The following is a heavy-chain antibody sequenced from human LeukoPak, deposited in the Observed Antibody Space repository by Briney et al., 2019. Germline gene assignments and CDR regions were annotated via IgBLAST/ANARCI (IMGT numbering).Heavy chain of an antibody. CDR1: GFPFSSYA. Sequence: GRSLRLSCAASGFPFSSYAMSWVRQAPGKGLEWVSVISTNGGSTSYADSVKGRFTISRDNPKNTLYMEMNSLRAEDTAVYYCSVMHRYYDGSGYWVQWGQGTLVTVSS. CDR2: ISTNGGST. V-gene: IGHV3-23*01. CDR3: SVMHRYYDGSGYWVQ. J-gene: IGHJ4*02. D-gene: IGHD3-22*01.